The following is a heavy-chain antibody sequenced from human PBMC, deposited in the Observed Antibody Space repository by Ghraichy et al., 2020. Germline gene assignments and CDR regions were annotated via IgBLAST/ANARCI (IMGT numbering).Heavy chain of an antibody. CDR3: ARSHRGCSGVSCYYYHGLDV. CDR1: GESFSGFY. CDR2: INHTGST. D-gene: IGHD2-15*01. V-gene: IGHV4-34*01. J-gene: IGHJ6*02. Sequence: SETLSLNCAVYGESFSGFYWTWIRQPPGKGLEWIGEINHTGSTTYSPSLKSRVTISVDTSKNQFSLNLSSVTAADTAAYYCARSHRGCSGVSCYYYHGLDVWGQGTTVTVSS.